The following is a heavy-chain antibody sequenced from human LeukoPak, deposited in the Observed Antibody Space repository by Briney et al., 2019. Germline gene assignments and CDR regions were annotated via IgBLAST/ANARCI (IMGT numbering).Heavy chain of an antibody. D-gene: IGHD6-19*01. CDR3: AREKGYSSGDLDY. V-gene: IGHV3-30*04. J-gene: IGHJ4*02. CDR1: GFTFSSYA. CDR2: ISYDGSNK. Sequence: PGRSLRLSCAASGFTFSSYAMHWVRQAPGKGLEWVAVISYDGSNKYYADSVKGRFTISRDNSKNTLYPQMNSLRAEDTAVYYCAREKGYSSGDLDYWGQGTLVTVSS.